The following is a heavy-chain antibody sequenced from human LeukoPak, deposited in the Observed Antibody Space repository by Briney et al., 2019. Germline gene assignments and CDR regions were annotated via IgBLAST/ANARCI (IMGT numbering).Heavy chain of an antibody. CDR3: ARAGGGPFRH. V-gene: IGHV3-53*01. CDR1: GFTVSSNY. Sequence: GGSLRLSCAASGFTVSSNYMSWVRQPPGKGLEWVSVIYSGGTTYYADSVKGRFTISRDNSKNTLYLQMNSLRAEDTAMYFCARAGGGPFRHWGQGTLVTVSS. D-gene: IGHD2-15*01. J-gene: IGHJ1*01. CDR2: IYSGGTT.